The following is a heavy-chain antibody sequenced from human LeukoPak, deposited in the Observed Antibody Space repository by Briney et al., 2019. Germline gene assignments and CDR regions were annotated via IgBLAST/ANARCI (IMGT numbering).Heavy chain of an antibody. CDR2: IYYSGST. J-gene: IGHJ4*02. Sequence: PSETLSLTCTVSGGSISSSSYYWGWIRQPPGKGLEWIGSIYYSGSTYYNPSLKSRVTISVDTSKNQFSLKLSSVTAADTAVYYCARTRGIIAVAVDYWGQGTLVTVSS. V-gene: IGHV4-39*07. D-gene: IGHD6-19*01. CDR1: GGSISSSSYY. CDR3: ARTRGIIAVAVDY.